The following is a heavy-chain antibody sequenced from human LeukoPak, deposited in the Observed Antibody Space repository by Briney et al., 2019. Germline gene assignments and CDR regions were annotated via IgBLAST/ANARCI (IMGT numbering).Heavy chain of an antibody. CDR2: IIPIFGTA. D-gene: IGHD3-10*01. Sequence: SVKVSCKASGGTFSSYAISWVRQAPGQGLEWMGGIIPIFGTANYAQKFQGRVTITADESTSTAYMELSSLRSEDTAVYYCATEAALWFGGGGYFDYWGQGTLVTVSS. CDR3: ATEAALWFGGGGYFDY. J-gene: IGHJ4*02. V-gene: IGHV1-69*13. CDR1: GGTFSSYA.